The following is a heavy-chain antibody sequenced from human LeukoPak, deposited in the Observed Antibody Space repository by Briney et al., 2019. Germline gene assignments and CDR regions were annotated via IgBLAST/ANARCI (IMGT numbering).Heavy chain of an antibody. J-gene: IGHJ4*02. Sequence: GASVKVSCKASGYTFTSYYMHWVRQAPGQGLEWMGIINPSGGSTSYAQKFQGRVTMTRDMSTSTVYMELSSLRSEDTAVYYCASVRTYGDLGVAFDYWGQGTLVTVSS. CDR2: INPSGGST. CDR3: ASVRTYGDLGVAFDY. V-gene: IGHV1-46*01. D-gene: IGHD4-17*01. CDR1: GYTFTSYY.